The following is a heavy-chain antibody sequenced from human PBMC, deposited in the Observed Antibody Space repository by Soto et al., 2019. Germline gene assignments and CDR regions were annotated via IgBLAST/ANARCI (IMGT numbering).Heavy chain of an antibody. CDR3: ARVVGGYYYGMDV. CDR1: GGSISSSNW. J-gene: IGHJ6*02. D-gene: IGHD2-2*01. CDR2: IYHSGST. Sequence: QVQLQESGPGLVKPSGTLSLTCAVSGGSISSSNWWSWVRQPPGKGLEWIGEIYHSGSTNYNPSRKSRVTRSVDKSKNQFSLKLSSVTAADTAVYYCARVVGGYYYGMDVWGQGTTVTVSS. V-gene: IGHV4-4*02.